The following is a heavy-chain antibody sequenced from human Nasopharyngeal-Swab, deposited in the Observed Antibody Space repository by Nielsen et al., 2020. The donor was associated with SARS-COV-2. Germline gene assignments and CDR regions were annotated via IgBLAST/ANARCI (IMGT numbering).Heavy chain of an antibody. CDR2: INGDGDRA. D-gene: IGHD1-1*01. J-gene: IGHJ3*02. V-gene: IGHV3-43*01. CDR3: VKDRSDYCSTTTCWSDGFDT. Sequence: GGSLRLSCAVSGFTPDYNMHWVRQVPGKGLDWVSLINGDGDRASYADSVRGRFVVSRDNSKSSVYLQMHSLRNEDTAFYYCVKDRSDYCSTTTCWSDGFDTWGQGTMVTVSS. CDR1: GFTPDYN.